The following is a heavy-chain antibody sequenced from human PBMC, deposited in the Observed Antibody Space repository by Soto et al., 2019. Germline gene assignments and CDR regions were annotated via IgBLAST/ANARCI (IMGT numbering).Heavy chain of an antibody. J-gene: IGHJ4*02. V-gene: IGHV3-23*01. D-gene: IGHD6-19*01. CDR2: ISGSGGST. CDR3: AKDPGSSGWPPDY. Sequence: PGGSLSLSCIASGLTCSSYARSLVRQNPGKGLEWVSAISGSGGSTYYADSVKGRFTISRDNSKNTLYLQMNSLRAEDTAVYYCAKDPGSSGWPPDYWGQGTLVTVSS. CDR1: GLTCSSYA.